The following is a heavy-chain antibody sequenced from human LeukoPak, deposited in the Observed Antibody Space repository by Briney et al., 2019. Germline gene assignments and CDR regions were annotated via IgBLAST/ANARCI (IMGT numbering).Heavy chain of an antibody. V-gene: IGHV3-21*01. Sequence: GGSLRLSCAASGFTFSSYSMNWVRQAPGKGLDWVSSISSSSSFLYYADSVKGRFTISRDNAKNSLYLQMNSLRAEDTAVYYCARTQGVYSYGYSPIDYRGQRTLVTVSS. J-gene: IGHJ4*02. CDR2: ISSSSSFL. D-gene: IGHD5-18*01. CDR3: ARTQGVYSYGYSPIDY. CDR1: GFTFSSYS.